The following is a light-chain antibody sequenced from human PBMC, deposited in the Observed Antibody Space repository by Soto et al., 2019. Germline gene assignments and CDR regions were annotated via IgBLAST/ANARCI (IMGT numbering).Light chain of an antibody. J-gene: IGKJ5*01. CDR2: DAS. Sequence: EIVFTQSPATLSLSPGERANISCSASQGVTTYLAWYQQKPGQAPRLLIHDASDRATGIPARFSGSGSGTDFTLTISSLEPEDFAVYYCQQRSNWPPSITFGQGTRLEIK. CDR1: QGVTTY. CDR3: QQRSNWPPSIT. V-gene: IGKV3-11*01.